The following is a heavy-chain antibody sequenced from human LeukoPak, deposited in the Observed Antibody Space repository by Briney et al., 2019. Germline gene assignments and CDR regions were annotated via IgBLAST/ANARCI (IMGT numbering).Heavy chain of an antibody. CDR2: IYHIGST. D-gene: IGHD3-22*01. Sequence: TSETLSLTCTVSGYSISSGYYWGWIRQPPGKGLEWIGNIYHIGSTYYNPSLKSRVTISVDTSKNQFSLKLRSVTAADTAVYYCAIVAYEDTFDIWGQGTMVTVSS. J-gene: IGHJ3*02. CDR3: AIVAYEDTFDI. CDR1: GYSISSGYY. V-gene: IGHV4-38-2*02.